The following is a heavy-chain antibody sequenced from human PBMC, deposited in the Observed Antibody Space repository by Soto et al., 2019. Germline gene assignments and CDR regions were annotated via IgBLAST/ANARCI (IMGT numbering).Heavy chain of an antibody. D-gene: IGHD2-2*01. Sequence: QVQLVQSGAEVQKPGSSVKVSCKASGGTFSSYAISWVRQAPGQGLEWMGGRIPIVGTANYAQKFQGRVTITADESTSEAYMELSRLRSEDTAVYYCAIDHCSSTSGQPDPSDWFDPWGQGTLGTVSS. CDR3: AIDHCSSTSGQPDPSDWFDP. CDR1: GGTFSSYA. V-gene: IGHV1-69*01. J-gene: IGHJ5*02. CDR2: RIPIVGTA.